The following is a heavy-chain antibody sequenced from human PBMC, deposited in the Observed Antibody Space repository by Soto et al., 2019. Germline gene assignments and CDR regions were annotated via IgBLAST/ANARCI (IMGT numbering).Heavy chain of an antibody. D-gene: IGHD6-13*01. J-gene: IGHJ2*01. Sequence: ASVKVSCKASGYTFTSYDINWVRQATGQGLEWMGWMNPNSGNTGYAQKFQGRVTMTRNTSISTAYMELSSLRSEDTAVYYCARVDSSSWTYWYFDLWGRGTLVTVSS. CDR3: ARVDSSSWTYWYFDL. V-gene: IGHV1-8*01. CDR2: MNPNSGNT. CDR1: GYTFTSYD.